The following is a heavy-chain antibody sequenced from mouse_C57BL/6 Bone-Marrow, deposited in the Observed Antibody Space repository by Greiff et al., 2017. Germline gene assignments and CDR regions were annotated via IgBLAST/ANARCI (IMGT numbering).Heavy chain of an antibody. Sequence: VQLQQPGAELVRPGSSVKLSCKASGYTFTSYWMHWVKQRPIQGLEWIGNIDPSDSETHYNQKFKDKATLTVDKSSSTAYMQLSSLTSEDSAVYYCAREGYYYGSSSDWYFDVWGTGTTVTVSS. CDR2: IDPSDSET. D-gene: IGHD1-1*01. CDR1: GYTFTSYW. J-gene: IGHJ1*03. CDR3: AREGYYYGSSSDWYFDV. V-gene: IGHV1-52*01.